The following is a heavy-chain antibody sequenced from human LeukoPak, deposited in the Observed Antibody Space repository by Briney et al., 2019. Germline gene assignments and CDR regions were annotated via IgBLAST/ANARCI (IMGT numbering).Heavy chain of an antibody. J-gene: IGHJ4*02. CDR2: IYHSGST. V-gene: IGHV4-38-2*01. D-gene: IGHD1-1*01. CDR3: ARRRYSPYEGYYFDY. Sequence: SSETLSLTCAVSGYSISSGYYWGWIRQPPGKGLEWIGSIYHSGSTYYNPSLKSRVTISVDTSKNQFSLKLSSVTAADTAVYFCARRRYSPYEGYYFDYWGQGTLVTVSS. CDR1: GYSISSGYY.